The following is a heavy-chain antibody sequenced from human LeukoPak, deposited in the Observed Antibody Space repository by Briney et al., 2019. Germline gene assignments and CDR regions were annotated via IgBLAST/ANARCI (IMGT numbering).Heavy chain of an antibody. V-gene: IGHV4-59*08. CDR2: IYYSGST. CDR1: GGSISSYY. Sequence: KPSETLSLTCTVSGGSISSYYWSWIRQPPGKGLEWIGYIYYSGSTNYNPSLKSRVTISVDTSKNQFSLRLSSVTAADTAVYYCALLSLDSPFDYWGQGTLVTVSS. CDR3: ALLSLDSPFDY. J-gene: IGHJ4*02. D-gene: IGHD2-2*01.